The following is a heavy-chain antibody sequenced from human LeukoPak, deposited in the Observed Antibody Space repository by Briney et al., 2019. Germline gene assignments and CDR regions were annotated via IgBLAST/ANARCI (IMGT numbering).Heavy chain of an antibody. D-gene: IGHD6-13*01. CDR1: GFTFSTYW. V-gene: IGHV3-7*03. CDR3: AKSGWRYLAAAAHY. J-gene: IGHJ4*02. Sequence: PGGSLRLPCSASGFTFSTYWMSWVRQAPGKGLEWVANMRRDGNEIYYLDSVRGRFTISRDNAKNSLYLQMNSLRAEDTALYYCAKSGWRYLAAAAHYWGQGTLVTVSS. CDR2: MRRDGNEI.